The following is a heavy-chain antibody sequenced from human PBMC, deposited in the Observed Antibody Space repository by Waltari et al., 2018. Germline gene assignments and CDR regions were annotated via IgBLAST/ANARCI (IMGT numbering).Heavy chain of an antibody. Sequence: QVQLVQSGAEVKKPGASVKVSCTASGYTFTSYAMHWVRHAPGQRLEWMGWINGGNGDTKDSQELQGRVTISRDTSASTAYMELSSLRSEDTAVYYWARDAKGGWLRYIDYWGQGTLVTVSS. CDR3: ARDAKGGWLRYIDY. D-gene: IGHD5-12*01. CDR1: GYTFTSYA. V-gene: IGHV1-3*01. J-gene: IGHJ4*02. CDR2: INGGNGDT.